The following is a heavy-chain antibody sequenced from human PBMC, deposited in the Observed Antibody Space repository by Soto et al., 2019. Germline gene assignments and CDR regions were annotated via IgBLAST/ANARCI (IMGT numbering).Heavy chain of an antibody. CDR3: ARVTGWYFPDY. D-gene: IGHD6-19*01. V-gene: IGHV1-8*01. CDR2: MNPNSGNT. Sequence: ASVKVSCKASGYTFSSYDINWVRQATGQGLEWMGWMNPNSGNTGYAQKFRGRVTMTRNTSISTAYMELSSLRSDDTAVYYCARVTGWYFPDYWGQGTLVTVSS. J-gene: IGHJ4*02. CDR1: GYTFSSYD.